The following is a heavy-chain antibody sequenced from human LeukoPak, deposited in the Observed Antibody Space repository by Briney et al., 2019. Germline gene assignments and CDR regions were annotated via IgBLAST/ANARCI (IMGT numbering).Heavy chain of an antibody. CDR3: ARDRGGYYDFWSGYLSFDY. V-gene: IGHV1-69*05. Sequence: GASVKVSCKXSGGTFSSYAISWVRQAPGQGLEWMGRIIPIFGTANYAQKFQGRVTITTDESTSTAYMELSSLRSGDTAVYYCARDRGGYYDFWSGYLSFDYWGQGTLVTVSS. D-gene: IGHD3-3*01. CDR1: GGTFSSYA. J-gene: IGHJ4*02. CDR2: IIPIFGTA.